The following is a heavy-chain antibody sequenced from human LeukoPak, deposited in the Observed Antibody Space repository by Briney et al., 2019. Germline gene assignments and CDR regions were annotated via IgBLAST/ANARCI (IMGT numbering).Heavy chain of an antibody. CDR3: AKVGRSSWYFHEVDY. CDR2: ISVSGGRI. V-gene: IGHV3-23*01. CDR1: GFTFSNYA. D-gene: IGHD6-13*01. Sequence: GGSLRLSCAASGFTFSNYAMGWVRQAPGKGLEWVSDISVSGGRIYYADSVKGRSTISRDNSKSTLYLQMNSLRAEDTAVYYCAKVGRSSWYFHEVDYWGQGTLVTVSS. J-gene: IGHJ4*02.